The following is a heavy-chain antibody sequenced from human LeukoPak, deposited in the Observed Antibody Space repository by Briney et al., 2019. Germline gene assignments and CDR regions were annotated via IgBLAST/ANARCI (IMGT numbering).Heavy chain of an antibody. V-gene: IGHV3-23*01. D-gene: IGHD6-6*01. CDR2: VSGTGGRT. J-gene: IGHJ5*02. CDR3: VKASSSSPQYNWFDA. CDR1: GFTFSSYS. Sequence: RAGGSLRLSCAASGFTFSSYSMNWVRQAPGKGLEWVSVVSGTGGRTYYADSVKGRFTISRDNSKNTLYLQMNSLRAEDTALYYCVKASSSSPQYNWFDAWGQGTLVTVSS.